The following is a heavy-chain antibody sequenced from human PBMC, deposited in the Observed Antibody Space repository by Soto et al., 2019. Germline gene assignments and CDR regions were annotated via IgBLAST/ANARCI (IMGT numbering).Heavy chain of an antibody. CDR3: EREISVVRGHP. CDR1: GFTFSSYA. Sequence: QVQLVESGGGVVQPGRSLRLSCAASGFTFSSYAMHWVRQAPGKGVEWVAVISYDGSNKYYADSVKGRFTISRDNSKNTLYLQMNSLRAEDTAVYYCEREISVVRGHPWGQGTLVTVSS. CDR2: ISYDGSNK. J-gene: IGHJ5*02. V-gene: IGHV3-30-3*01. D-gene: IGHD3-10*01.